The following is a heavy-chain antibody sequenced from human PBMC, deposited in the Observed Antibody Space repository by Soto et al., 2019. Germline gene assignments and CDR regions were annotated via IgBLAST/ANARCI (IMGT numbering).Heavy chain of an antibody. J-gene: IGHJ6*02. Sequence: XASLGLSCAASGFTFSSYWMSWVRQAPGKGLEWVANIKQDGSEKYYVDSVKGRFTISRDNAKNSLYLQMNSLRAEDTAVYYCARLEGSSSYYYYYYGMDVWGQGTTVTVSS. CDR1: GFTFSSYW. CDR2: IKQDGSEK. CDR3: ARLEGSSSYYYYYYGMDV. D-gene: IGHD6-6*01. V-gene: IGHV3-7*01.